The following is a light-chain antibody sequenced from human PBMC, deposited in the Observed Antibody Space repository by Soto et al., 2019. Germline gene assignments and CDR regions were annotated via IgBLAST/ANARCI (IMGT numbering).Light chain of an antibody. Sequence: ELVLTQSPGTLSLSPGERATLACRASQSVGSSFLAWYQQKPGQAPRLLMYAASTRATRIPDRFSGSGSGTDLCLRSTRLEPEDFAVYYCQQYGSSPLLTFGGGTKVEIK. CDR3: QQYGSSPLLT. J-gene: IGKJ4*02. CDR1: QSVGSSF. V-gene: IGKV3-20*01. CDR2: AAS.